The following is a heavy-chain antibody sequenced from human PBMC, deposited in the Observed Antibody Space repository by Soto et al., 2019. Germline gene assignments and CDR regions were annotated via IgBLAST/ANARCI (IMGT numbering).Heavy chain of an antibody. Sequence: LSLTCTVSGGSVSSGSYYWSWIRQPPGKGLEWIGYIYYSGSTNYNPSLKSRVTISVDTSKNQFSLKLSSVTAADTAVYYCARVSIVVVTVYFDYWGQGVLVTVSS. J-gene: IGHJ4*02. CDR2: IYYSGST. CDR1: GGSVSSGSYY. D-gene: IGHD2-21*02. V-gene: IGHV4-61*01. CDR3: ARVSIVVVTVYFDY.